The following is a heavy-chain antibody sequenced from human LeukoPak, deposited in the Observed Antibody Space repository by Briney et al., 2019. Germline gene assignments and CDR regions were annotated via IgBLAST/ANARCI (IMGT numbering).Heavy chain of an antibody. V-gene: IGHV3-48*01. J-gene: IGHJ4*02. CDR3: ARGGVASDY. Sequence: GGSLRLSCAASGFTLSTYAMNWVRQAPGKGLEWVSYISGDSRSIYYADSVKGRFTISRDDADNSLYLQMNSLRAEDTAVYYCARGGVASDYWGQGTLVTVSS. D-gene: IGHD5-12*01. CDR2: ISGDSRSI. CDR1: GFTLSTYA.